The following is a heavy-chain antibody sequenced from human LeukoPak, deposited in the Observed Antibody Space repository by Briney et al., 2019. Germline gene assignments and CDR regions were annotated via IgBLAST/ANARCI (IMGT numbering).Heavy chain of an antibody. CDR2: IYPGDSDT. CDR1: GYSFTSYW. Sequence: GESLKISCKGSGYSFTSYWIGWVRQMPGKGLEWMGIIYPGDSDTRYSPSFQGQVTFSADKSISTAYLQWSSLKASDTAMYYCATARNYYGSGSYLEALGQGTLVTVSS. D-gene: IGHD3-10*01. CDR3: ATARNYYGSGSYLEA. V-gene: IGHV5-51*01. J-gene: IGHJ5*02.